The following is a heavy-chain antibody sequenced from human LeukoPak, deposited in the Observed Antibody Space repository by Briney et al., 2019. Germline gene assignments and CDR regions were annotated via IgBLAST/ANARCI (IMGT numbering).Heavy chain of an antibody. Sequence: AGSLRLSCETSGVIFSSLSLNWVRQPPGKGLEWLSYISASSRTTYYADSVKGRFIVSRDNAKNSLFLQMDSLTADDTALYYCASQSSGSSTRAPDFWGQGTVVTVSS. CDR3: ASQSSGSSTRAPDF. J-gene: IGHJ4*02. CDR1: GVIFSSLS. D-gene: IGHD1-26*01. V-gene: IGHV3-48*04. CDR2: ISASSRTT.